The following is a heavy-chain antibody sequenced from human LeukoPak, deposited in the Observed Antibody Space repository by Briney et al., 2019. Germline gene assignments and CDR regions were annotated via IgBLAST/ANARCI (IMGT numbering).Heavy chain of an antibody. D-gene: IGHD1-1*01. V-gene: IGHV1-46*01. CDR2: INPSGGST. Sequence: ASVKVSCKASGYTFTSYYMHWVRQAPGQGLEWMGIINPSGGSTSYAQKLQGRVTMTTDASTSTAYMELRSLRSDDTAVYYCATRNDLYYFDYWGQGTLVTVSS. CDR1: GYTFTSYY. CDR3: ATRNDLYYFDY. J-gene: IGHJ4*02.